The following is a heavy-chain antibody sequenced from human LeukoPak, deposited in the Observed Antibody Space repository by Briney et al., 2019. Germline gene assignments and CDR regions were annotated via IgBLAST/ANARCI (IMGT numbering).Heavy chain of an antibody. D-gene: IGHD3-3*01. Sequence: LSLTCTVSGYSISSGYYWGWIRQPPGKGLEWVSYISSSSSTIYYADSVKGRFTISRDNAKNSLYLQMNSLRAEDTAVYYCARGAWDFGIWGQGTMVTVSS. CDR1: GYSISSGYY. J-gene: IGHJ3*02. CDR3: ARGAWDFGI. CDR2: ISSSSSTI. V-gene: IGHV3-11*04.